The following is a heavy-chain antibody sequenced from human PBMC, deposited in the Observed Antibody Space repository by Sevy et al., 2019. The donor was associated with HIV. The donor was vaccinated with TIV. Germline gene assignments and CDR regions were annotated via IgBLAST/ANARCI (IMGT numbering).Heavy chain of an antibody. CDR2: ISGSGTRT. Sequence: WGSLRLSCAVSGFSFDSYGMTWVRQAPGKGLEWVSAISGSGTRTYYADSVKGRFIISRDNSKNTLDLQMNSLRAEDTAIYYCAKGGGGHYDPDEIAYYFYYYNMDVWGKGTTVTVSS. V-gene: IGHV3-23*01. CDR3: AKGGGGHYDPDEIAYYFYYYNMDV. D-gene: IGHD3-22*01. J-gene: IGHJ6*03. CDR1: GFSFDSYG.